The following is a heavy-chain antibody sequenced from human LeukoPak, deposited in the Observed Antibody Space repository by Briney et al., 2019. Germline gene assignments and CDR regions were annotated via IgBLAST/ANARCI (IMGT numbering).Heavy chain of an antibody. V-gene: IGHV3-21*01. D-gene: IGHD5-24*01. Sequence: GGSLRLSCAASGFTFSSYSMNCVRQAPGKGLEWVSSISSSSSYIYYADSVKGRFTISRDNAKNSLYLQMNSLRAEDTAVYYCARGRDGYNYDYFDYWGQGTLVTVSS. CDR1: GFTFSSYS. CDR3: ARGRDGYNYDYFDY. CDR2: ISSSSSYI. J-gene: IGHJ4*02.